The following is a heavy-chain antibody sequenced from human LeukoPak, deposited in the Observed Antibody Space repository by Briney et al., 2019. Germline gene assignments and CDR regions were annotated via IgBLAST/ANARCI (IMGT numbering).Heavy chain of an antibody. V-gene: IGHV1-2*06. J-gene: IGHJ1*01. Sequence: ASVKVSCKASGYTFTGYYMHWVRQAPGQGLEWMGRINPNSGGTNYAQKLQGRVTMTRDTSISTAYMELSRLRSDDTAVYYCARGPYYYDTKYFQHWGQGTLVTVSS. CDR2: INPNSGGT. CDR3: ARGPYYYDTKYFQH. CDR1: GYTFTGYY. D-gene: IGHD3-22*01.